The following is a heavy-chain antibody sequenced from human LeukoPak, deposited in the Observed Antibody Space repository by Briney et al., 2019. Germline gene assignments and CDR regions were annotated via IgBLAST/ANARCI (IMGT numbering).Heavy chain of an antibody. Sequence: ASVKVSCKASGYTFTSYDLNCVRQDTGQRLECMGWMNPNSGNTGYAQKFQGRVTMTRNTSISTAYMELSSLRSEDTAVYYCARAPFRRTNQLQYYFDYWGQGTLVTVSS. CDR3: ARAPFRRTNQLQYYFDY. CDR1: GYTFTSYD. J-gene: IGHJ4*02. V-gene: IGHV1-8*01. D-gene: IGHD2-2*01. CDR2: MNPNSGNT.